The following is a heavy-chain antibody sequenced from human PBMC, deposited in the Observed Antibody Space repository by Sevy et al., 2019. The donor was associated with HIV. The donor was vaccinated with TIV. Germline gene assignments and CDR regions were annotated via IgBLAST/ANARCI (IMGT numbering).Heavy chain of an antibody. J-gene: IGHJ3*02. Sequence: ASVKVSCKSTGYIFSDYNMHWVRQAPGQGLEWMALINPKRGDTIYAQRFRGRVSMTRDTSMSTAYMELSGLTSDDTAVDYCLRERRTVPMSLLSFDRWGQGTMVTVSS. D-gene: IGHD3-10*02. CDR1: GYIFSDYN. CDR2: INPKRGDT. V-gene: IGHV1-2*06. CDR3: LRERRTVPMSLLSFDR.